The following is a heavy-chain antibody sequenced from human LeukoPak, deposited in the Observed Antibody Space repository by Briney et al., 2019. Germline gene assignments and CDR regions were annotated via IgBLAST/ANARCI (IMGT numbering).Heavy chain of an antibody. CDR2: ISSSSSTI. CDR3: AKGYSNYLDY. J-gene: IGHJ4*02. Sequence: GGSLRLSCAASGFTFSSYSMNWVRQAPGKGLEWVSYISSSSSTIYYADSVKGRFTISRDNSKNTLYLQMNSLRAEDTAVYYCAKGYSNYLDYWGQGTPVTVSS. D-gene: IGHD4-11*01. V-gene: IGHV3-48*01. CDR1: GFTFSSYS.